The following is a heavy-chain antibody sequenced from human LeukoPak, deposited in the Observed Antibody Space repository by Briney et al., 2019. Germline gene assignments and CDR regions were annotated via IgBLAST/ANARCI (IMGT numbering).Heavy chain of an antibody. Sequence: GGSLRLSCAASGFTLTNYWMSWVRQAPGKGLEWVANVKQDGSGEYYVDSVKGRFTISRDSAKNSLYPQMNSLRAEDTAVYHCARGDFDCWGQGTLVTVSS. V-gene: IGHV3-7*03. CDR3: ARGDFDC. CDR2: VKQDGSGE. J-gene: IGHJ4*02. CDR1: GFTLTNYW.